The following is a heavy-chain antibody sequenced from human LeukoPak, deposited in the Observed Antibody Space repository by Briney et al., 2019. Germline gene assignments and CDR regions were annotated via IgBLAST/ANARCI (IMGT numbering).Heavy chain of an antibody. CDR1: GYTFTGYY. J-gene: IGHJ4*02. D-gene: IGHD3-3*01. CDR3: AALGPPRSGYYVYFDY. V-gene: IGHV1-2*02. Sequence: GASVKVSCKASGYTFTGYYMHWVRQAPGQGLEWMGWINPNSGGTNYAQKFQGRVTMTRDTSISTAYMELSRLRSDDTAVYYCAALGPPRSGYYVYFDYWGQGTLVTVSS. CDR2: INPNSGGT.